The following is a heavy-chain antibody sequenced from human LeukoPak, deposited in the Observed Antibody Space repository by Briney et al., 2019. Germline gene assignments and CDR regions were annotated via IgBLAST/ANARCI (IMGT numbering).Heavy chain of an antibody. CDR2: ISDSGSYT. CDR1: GFSFRGYY. D-gene: IGHD4-23*01. Sequence: PGGSLRLSCAASGFSFRGYYMSWIRQAPGKGLEWVAYISDSGSYTNHADSVRGRFTISRDNAKKSLFLQMINLRADDTAVYFCARTVGRGPGGHFDYWGQGDLVTVSS. J-gene: IGHJ4*02. CDR3: ARTVGRGPGGHFDY. V-gene: IGHV3-11*03.